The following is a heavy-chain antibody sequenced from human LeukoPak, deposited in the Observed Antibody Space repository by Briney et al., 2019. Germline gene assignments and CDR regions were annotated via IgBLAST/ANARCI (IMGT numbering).Heavy chain of an antibody. CDR3: AKDSYGSGSYYNVDYFDY. V-gene: IGHV3-23*01. CDR2: ISGSGGRT. J-gene: IGHJ4*02. D-gene: IGHD3-10*01. CDR1: GFTFSSYA. Sequence: TGGSLRLSCAASGFTFSSYAMSWVRQAPGKGLEWVSAISGSGGRTYYADSVKGRFTISRDNSKNTLYLQMNSLRAEDTAVYYCAKDSYGSGSYYNVDYFDYWGQGTLVTVSS.